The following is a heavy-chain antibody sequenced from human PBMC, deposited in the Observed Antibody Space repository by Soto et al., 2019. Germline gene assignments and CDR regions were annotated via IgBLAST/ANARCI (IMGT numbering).Heavy chain of an antibody. V-gene: IGHV4-59*01. Sequence: PSETLSLTCTVSGGSISSYYWSWIRQPPGKGLEWIGYIYYSGSTNYNPSLKSRVTISVDTSKNQFSLKLSSVTAADTAVYYCARGDPFLWFGETAYYGMDVWGQGTTVTVSS. CDR3: ARGDPFLWFGETAYYGMDV. CDR1: GGSISSYY. D-gene: IGHD3-10*01. J-gene: IGHJ6*02. CDR2: IYYSGST.